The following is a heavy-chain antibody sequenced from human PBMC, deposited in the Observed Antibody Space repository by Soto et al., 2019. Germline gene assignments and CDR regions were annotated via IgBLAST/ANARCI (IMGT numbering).Heavy chain of an antibody. CDR3: ANRDTSMVTRYYYGMDV. V-gene: IGHV3-23*01. CDR1: GFAFSSYD. D-gene: IGHD5-18*01. J-gene: IGHJ6*02. CDR2: ISGSGDRT. Sequence: GGSLRLSCAASGFAFSSYDMSWVRQAPGKGLEWVSAISGSGDRTYYADSVRGRFTISRDNSKNTLYLQMNSLRAEDTAVYFCANRDTSMVTRYYYGMDVWGQGTTVTVSS.